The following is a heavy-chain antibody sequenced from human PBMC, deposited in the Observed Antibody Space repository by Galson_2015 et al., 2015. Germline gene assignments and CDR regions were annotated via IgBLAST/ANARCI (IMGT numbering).Heavy chain of an antibody. D-gene: IGHD2-2*02. V-gene: IGHV4-59*08. J-gene: IGHJ6*03. CDR2: IYNSGIT. Sequence: YWSWIRQPPGKGLEWIGYIYNSGITNYNPSLKSRVSISLDTSKNQFSLKLSSVTAADTAVYYCARGPIRANNYYYYYYMDVWGKGTTVTVSS. CDR1: Y. CDR3: ARGPIRANNYYYYYYMDV.